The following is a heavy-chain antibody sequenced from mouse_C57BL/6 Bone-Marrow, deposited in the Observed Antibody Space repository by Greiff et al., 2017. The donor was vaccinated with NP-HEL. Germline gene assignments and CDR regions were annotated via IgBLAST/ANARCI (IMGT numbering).Heavy chain of an antibody. V-gene: IGHV14-4*01. J-gene: IGHJ2*01. Sequence: EVQLQQSGAELVRPGASVKLSCTASGFNIKDDYMHWVKQRPEQGLEWIGWIDPENGDTEYASKFQGKATITADTSSNTAYLQLSSLTSEDTAVYYCTTPYGSLFDYWGPGTTLTVSS. CDR1: GFNIKDDY. CDR2: IDPENGDT. CDR3: TTPYGSLFDY. D-gene: IGHD1-1*01.